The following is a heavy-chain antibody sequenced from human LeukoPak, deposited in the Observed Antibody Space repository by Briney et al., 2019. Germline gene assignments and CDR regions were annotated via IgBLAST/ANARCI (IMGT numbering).Heavy chain of an antibody. Sequence: SETLSLTCTVPGGSISSYYWSWIRQPPGKGLEWIGYIYYSGSTNYNPSLKSRVTISVDTSKNQFSLKLSSVTAADTAVYYCARCDILTGTIDYWGQGTLVTVSS. V-gene: IGHV4-59*01. CDR2: IYYSGST. CDR1: GGSISSYY. CDR3: ARCDILTGTIDY. J-gene: IGHJ4*02. D-gene: IGHD3-9*01.